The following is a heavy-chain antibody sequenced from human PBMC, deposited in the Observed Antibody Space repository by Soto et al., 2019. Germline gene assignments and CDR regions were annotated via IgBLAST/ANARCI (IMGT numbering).Heavy chain of an antibody. CDR3: ASIYGSGYRAFDY. J-gene: IGHJ4*02. Sequence: QVQLVQSGAAVKRPGSSVKVSCKASGDTFNFYSLNWVRQAPGLVLEWMGMVNPIVSMSNYAQKFQGRVTMTADKSASTAYLELSSLRSEDTAIYYCASIYGSGYRAFDYWGQGALVTVSS. V-gene: IGHV1-69*02. CDR1: GDTFNFYS. CDR2: VNPIVSMS. D-gene: IGHD3-10*01.